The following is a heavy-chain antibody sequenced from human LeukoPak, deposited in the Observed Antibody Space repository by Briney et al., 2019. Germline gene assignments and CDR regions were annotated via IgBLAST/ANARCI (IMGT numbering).Heavy chain of an antibody. D-gene: IGHD2-15*01. Sequence: GGSLRLSCSASGFTFSSYAMHWVRQAPGKGLEYVSAISSNGGSTYYADSVKGRFTISRDNSKNTLYLRMSSLRAEDTAVYYCVRSVCSGGSCNYYYYGMDVWGKGTTVTVSS. CDR2: ISSNGGST. V-gene: IGHV3-64D*06. J-gene: IGHJ6*04. CDR1: GFTFSSYA. CDR3: VRSVCSGGSCNYYYYGMDV.